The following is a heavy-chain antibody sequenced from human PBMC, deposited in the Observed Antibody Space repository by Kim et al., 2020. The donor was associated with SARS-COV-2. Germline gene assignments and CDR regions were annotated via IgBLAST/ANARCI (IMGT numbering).Heavy chain of an antibody. CDR1: GFTFSSYA. CDR3: AKSHRSSGYYYYFDY. V-gene: IGHV3-23*01. J-gene: IGHJ4*02. Sequence: GGSLRLSCAASGFTFSSYAMNWVRQAPGKGLEWVSTITGGGSSTFYAASVQGRFTISRDNSRNTLYLQMHSLRAEDTALYYCAKSHRSSGYYYYFDYWGQGTLVTVSS. D-gene: IGHD3-22*01. CDR2: ITGGGSST.